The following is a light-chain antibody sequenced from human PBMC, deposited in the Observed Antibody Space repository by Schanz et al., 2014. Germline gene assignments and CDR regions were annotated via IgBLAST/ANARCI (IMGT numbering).Light chain of an antibody. CDR1: SSDVGGYNF. J-gene: IGLJ3*02. CDR2: EVS. Sequence: QSALTQPPSASGSPGQSVTISCTGTSSDVGGYNFVSWYQQHPGKVPKLMIYEVSKRPSGVPDRFSGSKSGNTASLTVSGLQAEDEADYYCCSYAGSYTFEVFGGGTKLTVL. V-gene: IGLV2-8*01. CDR3: CSYAGSYTFEV.